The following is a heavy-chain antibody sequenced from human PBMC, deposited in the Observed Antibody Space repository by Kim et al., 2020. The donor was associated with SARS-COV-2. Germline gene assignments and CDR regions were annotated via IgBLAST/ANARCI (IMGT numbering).Heavy chain of an antibody. Sequence: SQKFQGRVTITRDTSASTAYMELSSLRSEDTAVYYCARVLWGPLLYSGGYWGQGTLVTVSS. CDR3: ARVLWGPLLYSGGY. D-gene: IGHD2-15*01. V-gene: IGHV1-3*01. J-gene: IGHJ4*02.